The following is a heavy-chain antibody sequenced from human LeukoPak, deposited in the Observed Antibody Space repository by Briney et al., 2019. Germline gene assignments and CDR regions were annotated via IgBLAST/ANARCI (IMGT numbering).Heavy chain of an antibody. J-gene: IGHJ3*02. V-gene: IGHV3-30*03. Sequence: PGGSLRLSCAASGFTFSSYGMHWVRQAPGKGLEWVAVISYDGSNKYYADSVKGRFTISRDNSKNTLYLQMNSLRDEDTAVYYCARDPVLVPFDIWGQGTMVTVSS. D-gene: IGHD3-3*01. CDR1: GFTFSSYG. CDR3: ARDPVLVPFDI. CDR2: ISYDGSNK.